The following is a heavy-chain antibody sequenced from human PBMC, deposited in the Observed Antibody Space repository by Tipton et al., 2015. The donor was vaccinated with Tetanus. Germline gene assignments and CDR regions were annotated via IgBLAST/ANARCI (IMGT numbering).Heavy chain of an antibody. D-gene: IGHD2-21*02. V-gene: IGHV4-34*01. CDR2: INHSGST. J-gene: IGHJ3*02. CDR1: GGSFSGYY. CDR3: ARGPHVVVTARGDAFDI. Sequence: TLSLTCAVYGGSFSGYYWSWIRQPPGKGLEWIGEINHSGSTNYNPSLKSRVTISVDTSKNQFSLKLSPVTAADTAVYYCARGPHVVVTARGDAFDIWGQGTMVTVSS.